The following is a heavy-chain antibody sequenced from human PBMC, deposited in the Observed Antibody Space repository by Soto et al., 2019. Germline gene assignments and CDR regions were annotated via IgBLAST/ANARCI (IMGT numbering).Heavy chain of an antibody. Sequence: GSLRLSCAASGFTFSSYSMNWVRQAPGKGLEWVSYISSSSSTIYYADSVKGRFTISRDNAKNSLYLQMNSLRDEDTAVYYCARAKWELLDYYYYGMDVWGQGTTVTVSS. CDR1: GFTFSSYS. V-gene: IGHV3-48*02. J-gene: IGHJ6*02. CDR2: ISSSSSTI. D-gene: IGHD1-26*01. CDR3: ARAKWELLDYYYYGMDV.